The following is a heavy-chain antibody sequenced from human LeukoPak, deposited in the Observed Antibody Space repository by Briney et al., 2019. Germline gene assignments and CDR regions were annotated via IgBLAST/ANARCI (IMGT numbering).Heavy chain of an antibody. J-gene: IGHJ4*02. V-gene: IGHV4-59*01. Sequence: SETLSLTCTVSGGSINSYYWSWIRQPPAKGLEWIGYIYYSGSTNYNPSLKSRVAISVDTSKNQFSLKLSSVTAADTAVYYCAREHSSSWVDYWGQGILVSVSS. CDR2: IYYSGST. CDR3: AREHSSSWVDY. D-gene: IGHD6-13*01. CDR1: GGSINSYY.